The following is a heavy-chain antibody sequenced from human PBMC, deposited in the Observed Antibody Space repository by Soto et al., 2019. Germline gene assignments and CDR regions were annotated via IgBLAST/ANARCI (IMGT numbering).Heavy chain of an antibody. V-gene: IGHV3-30-3*01. CDR2: ISYDGSNK. CDR1: GFTFSSYA. CDR3: ARKGYCSGGSCSNDAFDI. D-gene: IGHD2-15*01. J-gene: IGHJ3*02. Sequence: LRLSCAASGFTFSSYAMHWVRQAPGKGLEWVAVISYDGSNKYYADSVKGRFTISRDNSKNTLYLQMNSLRAEDTAVYYCARKGYCSGGSCSNDAFDIWGQGTMVTVSS.